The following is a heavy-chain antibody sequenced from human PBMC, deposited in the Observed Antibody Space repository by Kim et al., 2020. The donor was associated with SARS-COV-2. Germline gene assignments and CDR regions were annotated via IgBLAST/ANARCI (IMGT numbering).Heavy chain of an antibody. V-gene: IGHV3-23*03. CDR2: IYSGGSLT. D-gene: IGHD3-10*01. CDR3: ARVIRGVMSAFDM. J-gene: IGHJ3*02. Sequence: GGSLRLSCAASGFTFSSNAMTWVRQAPGKGLEWVSLIYSGGSLTHYADSVKGRFTISRDNSKNTLYLQMNSLRAEDTAVYYCARVIRGVMSAFDMWGQGTMVTVSS. CDR1: GFTFSSNA.